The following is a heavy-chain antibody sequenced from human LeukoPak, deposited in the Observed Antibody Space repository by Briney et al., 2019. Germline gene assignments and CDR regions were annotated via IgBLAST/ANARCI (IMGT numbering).Heavy chain of an antibody. CDR3: ARSPSTWYFYYNGLDV. J-gene: IGHJ6*02. V-gene: IGHV3-23*01. D-gene: IGHD6-13*01. Sequence: GGSLRLSCVGSGFTFSGSAMSWVCQAPGKGLERVSAISGSADTTYYADSVKGRFTISRDNSESTLWLQMNGLRVEDTAVYYCARSPSTWYFYYNGLDVWGQGTTVTVS. CDR2: ISGSADTT. CDR1: GFTFSGSA.